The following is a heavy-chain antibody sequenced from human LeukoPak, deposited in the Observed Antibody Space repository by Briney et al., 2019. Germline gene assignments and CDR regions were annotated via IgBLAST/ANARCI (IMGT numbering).Heavy chain of an antibody. D-gene: IGHD3-10*01. V-gene: IGHV3-7*01. CDR3: AREDYYGSGSQEDY. J-gene: IGHJ4*02. Sequence: GGSLRLSCAASGFTFSSYGMHWVRQAPGKGLEWVANIKQDGSEKYYVDSVKGRFTISRDNAKNSLYLQMNSLRAEDTAVYYCAREDYYGSGSQEDYWGQGTLVTVSS. CDR2: IKQDGSEK. CDR1: GFTFSSYG.